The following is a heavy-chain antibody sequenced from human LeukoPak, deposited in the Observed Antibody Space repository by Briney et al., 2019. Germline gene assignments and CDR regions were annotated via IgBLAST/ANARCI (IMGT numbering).Heavy chain of an antibody. J-gene: IGHJ4*02. CDR3: ASFGWELLFDY. CDR2: IKQDGSEK. V-gene: IGHV3-7*01. CDR1: GFTFSSYW. D-gene: IGHD1-26*01. Sequence: PGGSLRLSCAASGFTFSSYWMSWVRQAPGKGLEWVANIKQDGSEKYYVDSVKGRFTISRVNAKNSLYLQMHSLRAEDTAVYYCASFGWELLFDYWGQGTLVTVSS.